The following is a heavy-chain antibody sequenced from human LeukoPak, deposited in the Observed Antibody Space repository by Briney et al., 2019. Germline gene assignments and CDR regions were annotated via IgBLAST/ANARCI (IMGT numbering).Heavy chain of an antibody. D-gene: IGHD2-21*02. J-gene: IGHJ4*02. CDR2: IYYSGST. Sequence: PSETLSLTCAVYGGSFSSYYWSWIRQPPGKGLEWIGYIYYSGSTNYNPSLKSRVTISVDTSKNQFSLKLSSVTAADTAVYYCAKTELAYCGGDCYPPYYFDYWGQGTLVTVSS. CDR3: AKTELAYCGGDCYPPYYFDY. V-gene: IGHV4-59*01. CDR1: GGSFSSYY.